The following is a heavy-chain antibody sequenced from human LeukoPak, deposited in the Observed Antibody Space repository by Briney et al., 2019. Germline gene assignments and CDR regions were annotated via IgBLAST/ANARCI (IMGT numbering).Heavy chain of an antibody. J-gene: IGHJ2*01. Sequence: PSETLSLTCAVYGGSFSGYYWSWIRQPPGKGLEWIGYIYYSGSTNYNPSLKSRVTISVDTSKNQFSLKLSSVTAADTAVYYCARGPMPELGISHWYFDLWGRGTLVTVSS. D-gene: IGHD7-27*01. V-gene: IGHV4-59*01. CDR3: ARGPMPELGISHWYFDL. CDR1: GGSFSGYY. CDR2: IYYSGST.